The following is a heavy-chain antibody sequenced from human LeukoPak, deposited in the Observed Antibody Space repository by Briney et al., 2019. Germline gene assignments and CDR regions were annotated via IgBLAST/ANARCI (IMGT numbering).Heavy chain of an antibody. CDR1: GFTFGDYA. CDR2: IRSKAYGGTT. Sequence: PGRSLRLSCTASGFTFGDYAMSWVRQAPGKGLEWVGFIRSKAYGGTTEYATSVKGRFTISRDDSKSIAYLQMNSLKTEDTAVYYCTRDLAGTTQNDAFDIWGQGTMVTVSS. D-gene: IGHD1-1*01. J-gene: IGHJ3*02. V-gene: IGHV3-49*04. CDR3: TRDLAGTTQNDAFDI.